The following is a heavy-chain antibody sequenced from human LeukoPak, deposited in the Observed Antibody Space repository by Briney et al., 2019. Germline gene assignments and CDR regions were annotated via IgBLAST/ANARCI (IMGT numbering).Heavy chain of an antibody. CDR2: IRYDGSNK. CDR1: GFTFSSYG. CDR3: AKTHYGSGSYYIGIYYFDY. J-gene: IGHJ4*02. V-gene: IGHV3-30*02. Sequence: GGSLRLSCAASGFTFSSYGMHWVRQAPGKGLEWVAFIRYDGSNKYYADSVKGRFTISRDNSKNTLYLQMNSLRAEDTAVYYCAKTHYGSGSYYIGIYYFDYWGQGTLVTVSP. D-gene: IGHD3-10*01.